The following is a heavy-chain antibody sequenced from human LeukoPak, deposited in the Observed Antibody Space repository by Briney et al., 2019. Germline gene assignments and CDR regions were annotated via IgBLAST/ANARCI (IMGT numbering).Heavy chain of an antibody. CDR3: ARPWEGYFDY. CDR1: GFTFDDNG. V-gene: IGHV3-30*03. D-gene: IGHD1-26*01. J-gene: IGHJ4*02. Sequence: GGSLRLSCAASGFTFDDNGMSWVRQAPGKGLEWVAVISYDGSNKYYADSVKGRFTISRDNSKNTLYLQMNSLRAEDTAVYYCARPWEGYFDYWGQGTLVTVSS. CDR2: ISYDGSNK.